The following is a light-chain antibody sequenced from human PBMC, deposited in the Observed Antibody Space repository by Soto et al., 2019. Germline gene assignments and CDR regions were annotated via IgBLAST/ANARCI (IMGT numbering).Light chain of an antibody. CDR2: GAS. CDR3: QQYHKWPPFT. J-gene: IGKJ2*01. Sequence: SRGVRATLSCRASQSVSSYLAWYQQKPGQPPRVLIFGASTRATGIPARFSGSGSGTEFTLTISSLQSEDFAVYYCQQYHKWPPFTFGQGTKVDIK. CDR1: QSVSSY. V-gene: IGKV3-15*01.